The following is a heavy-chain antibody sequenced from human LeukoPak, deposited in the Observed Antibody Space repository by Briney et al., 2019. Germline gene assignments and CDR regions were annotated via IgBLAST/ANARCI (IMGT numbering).Heavy chain of an antibody. V-gene: IGHV3-21*01. D-gene: IGHD3-10*01. CDR2: ISSSSSYI. Sequence: GGSLRLSCAASGFTFSSYAMHWVRQAPGKGLEWVSSISSSSSYIYYADSVKGRFTISRDNAKNSLYLQMNSLRAEDTAVYYCARVGYSGSWFDPWGQGTLVTVSS. CDR1: GFTFSSYA. CDR3: ARVGYSGSWFDP. J-gene: IGHJ5*02.